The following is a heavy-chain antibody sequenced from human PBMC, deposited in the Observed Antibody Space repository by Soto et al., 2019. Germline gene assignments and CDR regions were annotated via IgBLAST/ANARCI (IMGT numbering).Heavy chain of an antibody. V-gene: IGHV4-34*01. CDR1: GGSFSGYY. CDR2: INHSGST. CDR3: ARYLPGYCSGGSCYGMDV. D-gene: IGHD2-15*01. Sequence: ASETLSLTCAVYGGSFSGYYWSWIRQPPGRGLEWIGEINHSGSTNYNPSLKSRVTISVDTSKNQFSLKLSSVTAADTAVYYCARYLPGYCSGGSCYGMDVWGQGTTVTVSS. J-gene: IGHJ6*02.